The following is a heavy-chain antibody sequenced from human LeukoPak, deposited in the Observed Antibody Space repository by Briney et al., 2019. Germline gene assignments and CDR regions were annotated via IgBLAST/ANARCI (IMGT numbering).Heavy chain of an antibody. D-gene: IGHD1-1*01. V-gene: IGHV4-59*01. CDR3: ARDRYAGYLDAFDL. CDR2: VYDSGST. Sequence: SETLSLTCTVSGGSISNYYWSWIRQPPGKGLEWIGYVYDSGSTNYKPSLRSRVTMSVDTSKSQFSLKLNSVTAADTAVYYCARDRYAGYLDAFDLWGPGTMVTVSS. J-gene: IGHJ3*01. CDR1: GGSISNYY.